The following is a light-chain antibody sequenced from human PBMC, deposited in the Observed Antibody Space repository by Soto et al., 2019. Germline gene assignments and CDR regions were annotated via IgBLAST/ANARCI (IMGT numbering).Light chain of an antibody. V-gene: IGKV1-5*01. CDR2: DAS. CDR3: QQLLT. J-gene: IGKJ4*01. CDR1: QSISSW. Sequence: DIQMTQSPSTLSASVGDRVTITCRASQSISSWLAWYQQKPGKAPKLLIYDASSLESGVPSRFSGSGSGTEFTLTLSSLQPDDFATYYCQQLLTFGGGTKVEIK.